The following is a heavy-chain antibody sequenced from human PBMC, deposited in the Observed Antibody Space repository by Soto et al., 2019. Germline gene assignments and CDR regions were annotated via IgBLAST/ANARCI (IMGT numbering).Heavy chain of an antibody. V-gene: IGHV3-66*01. D-gene: IGHD6-13*01. J-gene: IGHJ4*02. CDR1: GFTVSSNY. CDR3: ARVYRSSWLLYFDY. CDR2: IYSGGST. Sequence: PGGSLRLSCAASGFTVSSNYMSWVRQAPGKGLEWVSVIYSGGSTYYADSVKGRFTISRDNSKNTLYLQMNSLRAEDTAVYYCARVYRSSWLLYFDYWGQGTLVTVSS.